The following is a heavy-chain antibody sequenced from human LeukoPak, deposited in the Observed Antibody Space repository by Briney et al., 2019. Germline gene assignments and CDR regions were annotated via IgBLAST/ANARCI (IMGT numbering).Heavy chain of an antibody. CDR3: ARNPYYYGSGSENWFDP. D-gene: IGHD3-10*01. CDR1: GFTFSTYL. CDR2: IKQDGSEK. V-gene: IGHV3-7*04. Sequence: GGSLRLSCAASGFTFSTYLMSWVRQAPGKGLEWVANIKQDGSEKYYVDSVKGRFTISRDNAKNSLYLQMNSLRAEDTAVYYCARNPYYYGSGSENWFDPWGQGTLVTVSS. J-gene: IGHJ5*02.